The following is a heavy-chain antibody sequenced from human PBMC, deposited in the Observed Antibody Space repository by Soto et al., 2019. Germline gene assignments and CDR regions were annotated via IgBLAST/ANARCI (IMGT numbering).Heavy chain of an antibody. D-gene: IGHD1-26*01. CDR2: IIPIFGTA. V-gene: IGHV1-69*01. J-gene: IGHJ6*02. CDR3: ARAGRSYYPDYYYGMDV. Sequence: QVQLVQSGAEVKKPGSSVKVSCKASGRTFSSYAISWVRQGPGQGLEWMGGIIPIFGTANYAQKFQGRVTITADESTSTAYMELSSLRSEDTAVYYCARAGRSYYPDYYYGMDVWGQGTTVTVSS. CDR1: GRTFSSYA.